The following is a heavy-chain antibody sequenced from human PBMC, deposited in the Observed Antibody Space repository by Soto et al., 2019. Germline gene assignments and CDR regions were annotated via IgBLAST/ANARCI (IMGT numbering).Heavy chain of an antibody. CDR2: IIPIFGTA. J-gene: IGHJ6*02. CDR3: ARPGREMATITSYYYGMDV. D-gene: IGHD5-12*01. V-gene: IGHV1-69*12. CDR1: GGTFSSYA. Sequence: QVQLVQSGAEVKKPGSSVKVSCKASGGTFSSYAISWVRQAPGQGLEWMGGIIPIFGTANYAQKFQGRVTITADESTSTAYMELRSLRSEDTAVYYCARPGREMATITSYYYGMDVWGQGTTVTVSS.